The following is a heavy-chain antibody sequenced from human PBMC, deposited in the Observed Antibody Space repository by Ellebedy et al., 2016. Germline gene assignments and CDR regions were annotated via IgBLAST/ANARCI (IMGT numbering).Heavy chain of an antibody. CDR2: IYYSGST. D-gene: IGHD2-2*02. CDR1: GGSISSYY. Sequence: SETLSLXXAVSGGSISSYYWSWIRQPPGKGLEWIGYIYYSGSTNYNPSLKSRVPISVDTSRNQFSLKLSSVTAADTAVYYCASLKGCSSTSCYKDLPDWGQGTLVTVSS. CDR3: ASLKGCSSTSCYKDLPD. J-gene: IGHJ4*02. V-gene: IGHV4-59*12.